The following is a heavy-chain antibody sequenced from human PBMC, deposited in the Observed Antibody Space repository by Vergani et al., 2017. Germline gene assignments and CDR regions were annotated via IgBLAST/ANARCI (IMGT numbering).Heavy chain of an antibody. CDR3: ARVNTETNGHLYYCCYMDV. Sequence: VQLQQWGGGLLKPSETLSLTCVVNGGSFTSYHWTWIRQSPGEGLEWVGDIDHTGRPDYNPSLKSRLTMSVDKSRNQFSLTLNSVTATDTAIYFCARVNTETNGHLYYCCYMDVWGQGTAVTVS. CDR1: GGSFTSYH. J-gene: IGHJ6*03. V-gene: IGHV4-34*01. D-gene: IGHD4-11*01. CDR2: IDHTGRP.